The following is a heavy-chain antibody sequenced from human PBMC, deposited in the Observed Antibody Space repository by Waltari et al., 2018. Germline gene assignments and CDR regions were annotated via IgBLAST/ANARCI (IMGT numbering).Heavy chain of an antibody. V-gene: IGHV4-59*01. CDR2: IYYSGST. D-gene: IGHD6-19*01. CDR1: GGSISSYY. Sequence: QVQLQESGPGLVKPSETLSITCTVSGGSISSYYWRWIRQPPGKGLEWIGYIYYSGSTNYNPSLKSRVTISVDTSKNQFSLKLSSVTAADTAVYYCARDLGIAVAGSFWFDPWGQGTLVTVSS. CDR3: ARDLGIAVAGSFWFDP. J-gene: IGHJ5*02.